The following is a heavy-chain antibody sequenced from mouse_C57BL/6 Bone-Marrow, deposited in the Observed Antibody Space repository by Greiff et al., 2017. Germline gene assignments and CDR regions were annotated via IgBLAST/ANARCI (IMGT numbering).Heavy chain of an antibody. CDR1: GFSLTSYG. V-gene: IGHV2-2*01. Sequence: VQLQQSGPGLVQPSQSLSITCTVSGFSLTSYGVHWVRQSPGKGLAWLGVIWSGGSTDYNAAFISRLSISKDNSKSQVFFKMNSLQADDTALYYFTRHGYYYFDYWCQGTTLTVSS. D-gene: IGHD2-3*01. CDR2: IWSGGST. J-gene: IGHJ2*01. CDR3: TRHGYYYFDY.